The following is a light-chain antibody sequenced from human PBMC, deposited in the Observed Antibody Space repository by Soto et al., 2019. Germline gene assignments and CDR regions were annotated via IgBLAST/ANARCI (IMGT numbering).Light chain of an antibody. J-gene: IGKJ3*01. CDR2: GAS. V-gene: IGKV3-20*01. CDR3: QQYGRSPET. Sequence: IVLTQSAGTQSLSLGERGTLTCRASQSVTNSDLAWYQQKPGQAPRLLIYGASSRATGIPDRFSGSGSGTDFTLTITRLEPEDFAVYICQQYGRSPETFGPGTKVDIK. CDR1: QSVTNSD.